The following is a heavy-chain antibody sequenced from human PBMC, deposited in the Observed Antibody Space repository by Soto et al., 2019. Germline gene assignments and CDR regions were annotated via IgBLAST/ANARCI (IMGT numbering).Heavy chain of an antibody. CDR1: GFSFNIFA. Sequence: PGGSLRLACAASGFSFNIFAMNWVRQAPGQGLEWVSGISGGGGSTYYADSVKGRFTISRDNSNNTLYLQMNSLRAEDTAVYYCAKDPTSYDSSAXFDSSGQGTLVTVSS. D-gene: IGHD3-22*01. J-gene: IGHJ4*02. CDR3: AKDPTSYDSSAXFDS. V-gene: IGHV3-23*01. CDR2: ISGGGGST.